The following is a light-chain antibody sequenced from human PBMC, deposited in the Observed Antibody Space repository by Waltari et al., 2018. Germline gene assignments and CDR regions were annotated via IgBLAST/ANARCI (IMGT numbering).Light chain of an antibody. CDR1: QSIRTY. V-gene: IGKV3-11*01. Sequence: EVVLTQSPATLSLSPGERATLSCRASQSIRTYLAWYKQKPGPAPRLLIYDATKRATDIPARFSGSGSGTDFILTISSLEPEDFAIYYCQQRNNWPLTFGGGTKVEIK. CDR2: DAT. J-gene: IGKJ4*01. CDR3: QQRNNWPLT.